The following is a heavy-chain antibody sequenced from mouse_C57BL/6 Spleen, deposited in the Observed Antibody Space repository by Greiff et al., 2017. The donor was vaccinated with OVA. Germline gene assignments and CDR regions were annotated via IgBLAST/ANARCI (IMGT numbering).Heavy chain of an antibody. J-gene: IGHJ2*01. CDR3: ARGDYYGSSSDY. Sequence: QVQLQQPGAELVKPGASVKMSCKASGYTFTSYWITWVKQRPGQGLEWIGDIYPGSGSTNYNEKFKSKATLTVDTSSSTAYMQLSSLTSEDSAVYDCARGDYYGSSSDYWGQGTTLTVSS. CDR2: IYPGSGST. V-gene: IGHV1-55*01. CDR1: GYTFTSYW. D-gene: IGHD1-1*01.